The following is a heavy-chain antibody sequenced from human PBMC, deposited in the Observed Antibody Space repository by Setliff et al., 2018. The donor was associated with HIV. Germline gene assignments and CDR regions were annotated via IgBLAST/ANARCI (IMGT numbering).Heavy chain of an antibody. CDR2: ISESGDNT. D-gene: IGHD4-17*01. CDR3: AKLSSTTATTIDQ. CDR1: GFTFSSHA. Sequence: GGDLRLSCAASGFTFSSHAMSWVRQATGKGLEWVSTISESGDNTKYADSVKGRFTISRGNSKNTLYLQMNSLRAEDTAVYYCAKLSSTTATTIDQCGQGTLVTVSS. V-gene: IGHV3-23*01. J-gene: IGHJ4*02.